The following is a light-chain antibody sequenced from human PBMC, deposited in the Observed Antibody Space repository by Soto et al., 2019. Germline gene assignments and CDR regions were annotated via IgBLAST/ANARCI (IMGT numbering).Light chain of an antibody. Sequence: QSDLNQPASVSGSPGQSITISCTGTSSVVGNYNDVSWYQQHPGKAPKLIIYEGSKRPSGISDRFSGSKSGNTASLTISGLQAEDEADYYCCSYAGSFRYVFGSGTKVTVL. CDR2: EGS. V-gene: IGLV2-23*01. J-gene: IGLJ1*01. CDR1: SSVVGNYND. CDR3: CSYAGSFRYV.